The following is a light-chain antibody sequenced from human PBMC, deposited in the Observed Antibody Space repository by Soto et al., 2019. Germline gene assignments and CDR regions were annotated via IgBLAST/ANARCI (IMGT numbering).Light chain of an antibody. CDR1: QSVSSSY. V-gene: IGKV3-15*01. Sequence: EVVMTQSPGTPSLSPGERATLSCRASQSVSSSYLAWYQQKPGQAPRLLIYDASTRATGIPDRFSGGGSGTEFTLTISSLQSEDFVVYYCQQYNSWPPITFGQGTRLEIK. J-gene: IGKJ5*01. CDR3: QQYNSWPPIT. CDR2: DAS.